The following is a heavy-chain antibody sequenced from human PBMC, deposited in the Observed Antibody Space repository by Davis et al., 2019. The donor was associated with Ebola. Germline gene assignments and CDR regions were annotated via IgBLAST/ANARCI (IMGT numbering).Heavy chain of an antibody. D-gene: IGHD6-19*01. CDR3: ATTQWLREFDN. V-gene: IGHV3-48*01. CDR2: ISSSGSPI. Sequence: GESLKISCVGSGFTFDTYGMNWVRQGPGKGLEWIAHISSSGSPIFYADSVKGRFTVSRDNAKNTLYLEMSSLRVDDTAVYYCATTQWLREFDNWGQGTLVTVSS. CDR1: GFTFDTYG. J-gene: IGHJ4*02.